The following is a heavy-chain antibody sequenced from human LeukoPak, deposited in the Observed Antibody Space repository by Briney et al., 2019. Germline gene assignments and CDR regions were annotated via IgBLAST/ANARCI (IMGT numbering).Heavy chain of an antibody. D-gene: IGHD3-16*02. Sequence: GGSLRLSCAASGFTFSSYWMHWVRQAPGKGLVWVSRINSDGSSTSYADSVEGRFTISRDNAKNTLYLQMNSLRAEDTAVYYCARRLSLYYGMDVWGQGTTVTVSS. J-gene: IGHJ6*02. V-gene: IGHV3-74*01. CDR1: GFTFSSYW. CDR2: INSDGSST. CDR3: ARRLSLYYGMDV.